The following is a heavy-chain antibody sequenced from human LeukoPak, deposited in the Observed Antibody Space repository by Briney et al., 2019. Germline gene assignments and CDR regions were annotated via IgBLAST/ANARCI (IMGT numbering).Heavy chain of an antibody. CDR2: IGGSGGST. J-gene: IGHJ4*02. D-gene: IGHD1-26*01. CDR1: GFTFSNYA. Sequence: PGGSLRLSCAASGFTFSNYAMSWVRQAPGKGLEWVSGIGGSGGSTYYADSVKGRLTISRDNSKNTLYLQMNSLRVEDTAVYYCAKGSDSSRLYYFDFWGQGALVTVSS. V-gene: IGHV3-23*01. CDR3: AKGSDSSRLYYFDF.